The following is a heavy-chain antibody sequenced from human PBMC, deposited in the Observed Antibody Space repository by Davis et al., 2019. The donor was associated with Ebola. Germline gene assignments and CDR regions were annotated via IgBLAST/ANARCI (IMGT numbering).Heavy chain of an antibody. CDR3: ARDFIAVAGSPAGY. CDR2: IIPIFGTA. V-gene: IGHV1-69*05. J-gene: IGHJ4*02. Sequence: SVKVSCKASGGTFSSYAISWVRQAPGQGLEWMGGIIPIFGTANYAQKLQGRVTMTTDTSTSTAYMELRSLRSDDTAVYYCARDFIAVAGSPAGYWGQGTLVTVSS. D-gene: IGHD6-19*01. CDR1: GGTFSSYA.